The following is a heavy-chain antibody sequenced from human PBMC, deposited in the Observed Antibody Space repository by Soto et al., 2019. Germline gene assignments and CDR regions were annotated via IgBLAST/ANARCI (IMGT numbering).Heavy chain of an antibody. CDR3: ARGRFHGLGPDY. Sequence: ASVKVSCKASGYTFTSYDINWVRQATGQGLEWMGWMNPNSGNTGYAQKFQGRVTMTRNTSISTAYMELSSLRSEDTAVYYCARGRFHGLGPDYWGQGTLVTVSS. CDR1: GYTFTSYD. V-gene: IGHV1-8*01. J-gene: IGHJ4*02. D-gene: IGHD6-6*01. CDR2: MNPNSGNT.